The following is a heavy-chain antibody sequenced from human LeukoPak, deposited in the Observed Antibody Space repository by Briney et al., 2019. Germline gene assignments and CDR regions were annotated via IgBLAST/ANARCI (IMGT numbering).Heavy chain of an antibody. CDR1: GGSISSYY. CDR2: IYTSGST. D-gene: IGHD6-19*01. Sequence: SETLSLTCTVSGGSISSYYWSWIRQPAGKGLEWIGRIYTSGSTNYNPSLKSRVAMSVDTSKNQFSLKLSSVTAADTAVYYCARDREWLDAFDIWGQGTMVTVSS. CDR3: ARDREWLDAFDI. V-gene: IGHV4-4*07. J-gene: IGHJ3*02.